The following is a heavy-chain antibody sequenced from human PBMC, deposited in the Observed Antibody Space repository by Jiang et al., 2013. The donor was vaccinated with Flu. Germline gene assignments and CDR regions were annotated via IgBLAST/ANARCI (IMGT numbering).Heavy chain of an antibody. J-gene: IGHJ6*04. D-gene: IGHD6-6*01. CDR2: IKQDGSEK. CDR3: ASRGSSSSKRSYYYYGMDV. V-gene: IGHV3-7*03. Sequence: QLVESGGGLVQPGGSLRLSCAASGFTFSSYWMSWVRQAPGKGLEWVANIKQDGSEKYYVDSVKGRFTISRDNAKNSLYLQMNSLRAEDTAVYYCASRGSSSSKRSYYYYGMDVWGKGTTVTVSS. CDR1: GFTFSSYW.